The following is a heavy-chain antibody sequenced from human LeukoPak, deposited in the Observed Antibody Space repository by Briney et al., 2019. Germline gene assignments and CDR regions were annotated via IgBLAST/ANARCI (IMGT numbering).Heavy chain of an antibody. CDR1: GFTVSSNY. CDR2: IYSGGST. CDR3: ATANRGYCSGGSCLDY. V-gene: IGHV3-66*02. J-gene: IGHJ4*02. Sequence: GGSLRLSCAASGFTVSSNYMSWVRQAPGKGLEWVSVIYSGGSTYYADSVKGRFTISRDNSKNTLYPQMNSLRAEDTAVYYCATANRGYCSGGSCLDYWGQGTLVTVSS. D-gene: IGHD2-15*01.